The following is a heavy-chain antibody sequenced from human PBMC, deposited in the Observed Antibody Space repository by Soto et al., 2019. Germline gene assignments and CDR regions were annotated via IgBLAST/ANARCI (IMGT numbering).Heavy chain of an antibody. CDR3: ATSYGSGYRAFDY. D-gene: IGHD3-10*01. CDR1: GDTFSFYS. V-gene: IGHV1-69*04. Sequence: QVQLVQSGAEVKRPGSSVKVSCKASGDTFSFYSITWVRQAPGLGLEWMGRVNPILSMSNYAQRFQGRVTMTADKSPSTAYMELSGLRSEDTAMYYCATSYGSGYRAFDYWGQGALVTVSS. J-gene: IGHJ4*02. CDR2: VNPILSMS.